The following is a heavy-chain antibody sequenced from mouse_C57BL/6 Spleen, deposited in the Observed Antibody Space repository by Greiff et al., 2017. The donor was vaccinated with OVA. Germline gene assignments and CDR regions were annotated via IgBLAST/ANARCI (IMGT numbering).Heavy chain of an antibody. CDR3: ARTSGYVDY. D-gene: IGHD3-2*02. J-gene: IGHJ2*01. V-gene: IGHV1-55*01. CDR2: IYPGSGST. CDR1: GYTFTSYW. Sequence: QVQLPQPGAELVKPGASVKMSCKASGYTFTSYWITWVKQRPGQGLAWIGDIYPGSGSTNYNEKFKSKATLTVDTSSSTAYMQLSSLTSEDSAVYYCARTSGYVDYWGQGTTLTVSS.